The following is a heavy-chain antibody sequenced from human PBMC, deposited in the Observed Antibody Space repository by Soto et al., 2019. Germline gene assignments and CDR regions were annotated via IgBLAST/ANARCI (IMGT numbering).Heavy chain of an antibody. V-gene: IGHV1-69*13. CDR3: ARGSGRSGYSYGYWGYYYGMDV. Sequence: GASVKVSCKASGGTFSSYAISWVRQAPGQGLEWMGGIIPIFGTANYAQKFQGRVTITADESTSTAYMELSSLRSEDTAVYYCARGSGRSGYSYGYWGYYYGMDVWGQGTTVTV. D-gene: IGHD5-18*01. J-gene: IGHJ6*02. CDR2: IIPIFGTA. CDR1: GGTFSSYA.